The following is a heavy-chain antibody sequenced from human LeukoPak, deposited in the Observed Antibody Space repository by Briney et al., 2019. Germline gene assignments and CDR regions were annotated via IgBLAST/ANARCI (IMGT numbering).Heavy chain of an antibody. CDR2: IYASGNT. J-gene: IGHJ4*02. D-gene: IGHD2-15*01. CDR1: GASISTYY. CDR3: VKDGPLGSDF. V-gene: IGHV4-4*07. Sequence: TSETLSLTCTISGASISTYYWSWIRQPAGKGLDWIGRIYASGNTYKNPSLESRVTMSVDTSNNQFTLNLTSVTGADTAMYYCVKDGPLGSDFWGQGTQVTVSS.